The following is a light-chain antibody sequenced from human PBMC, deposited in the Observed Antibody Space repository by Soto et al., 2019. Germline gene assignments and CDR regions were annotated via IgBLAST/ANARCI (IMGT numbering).Light chain of an antibody. CDR3: QKYAHLPLN. Sequence: DIQITHSPSARSASVGGRVTITCQANQDISTLLNWFQQKPGKAPKLLISDASILESGVPSRVSGSGSGTDFTFTITSLQPEDFATYYCQKYAHLPLNCGGGNKGDIK. CDR1: QDISTL. CDR2: DAS. J-gene: IGKJ4*01. V-gene: IGKV1-33*01.